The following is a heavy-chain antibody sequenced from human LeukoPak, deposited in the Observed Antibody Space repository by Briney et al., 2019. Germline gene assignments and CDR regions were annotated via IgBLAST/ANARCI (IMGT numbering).Heavy chain of an antibody. CDR2: IYYSGST. CDR1: GGSISSGGYY. V-gene: IGHV4-30-2*03. D-gene: IGHD3-22*01. CDR3: ARRSPPLSYYYDSSGHHDY. J-gene: IGHJ4*02. Sequence: SQTLSLTCTVSGGSISSGGYYWSWIRQPPGKGLEWIGSIYYSGSTYYNPSLKSRVTISVDTSKNQFSLKLSSVTAADTAVYYCARRSPPLSYYYDSSGHHDYWGQGTLVTVSS.